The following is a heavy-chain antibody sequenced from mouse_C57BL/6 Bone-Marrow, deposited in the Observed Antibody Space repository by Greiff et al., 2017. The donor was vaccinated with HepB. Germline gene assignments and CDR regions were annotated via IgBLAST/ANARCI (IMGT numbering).Heavy chain of an antibody. CDR3: ARRAMGRRGDYFDY. CDR2: IYPGSGNT. CDR1: GYTFTDYY. Sequence: VQLVESGAELVRPGASVKLSCKASGYTFTDYYINWVKQRPGQGLEWIARIYPGSGNTYYNEKFKGKATLTAEKSSSTAYMQLSSLTSEDSAVYFCARRAMGRRGDYFDYWGQGTTLTVSS. D-gene: IGHD1-1*02. V-gene: IGHV1-76*01. J-gene: IGHJ2*01.